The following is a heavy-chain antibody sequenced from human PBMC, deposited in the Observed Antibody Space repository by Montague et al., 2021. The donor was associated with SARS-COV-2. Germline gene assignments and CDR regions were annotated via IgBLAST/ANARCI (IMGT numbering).Heavy chain of an antibody. D-gene: IGHD4-23*01. J-gene: IGHJ2*01. CDR3: AKDRGGNSDWYFDL. CDR2: ISSSGGHT. V-gene: IGHV3-23*01. Sequence: SLSLSCAASEFTFSSYAMSWVRQAPGKGLEWVSGISSSGGHTYYADSVKGRSTISRDNSKNTLYLQMNSLEAEDTAVYYCAKDRGGNSDWYFDLWGRGTLVIGSS. CDR1: EFTFSSYA.